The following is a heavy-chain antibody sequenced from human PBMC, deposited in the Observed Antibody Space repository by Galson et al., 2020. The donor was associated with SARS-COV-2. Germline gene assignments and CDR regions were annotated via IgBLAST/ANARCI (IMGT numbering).Heavy chain of an antibody. CDR2: IDPSDSYI. Sequence: HGESLKISCKGSGYSFTSYWISWVRQMPGRGLEWMGRIDPSDSYINYSPPFQGHVTISADKSISTAYLQWSSLKASDTAMYYCARHPPGGQLVLDYWGQGTLVTVSS. CDR1: GYSFTSYW. CDR3: ARHPPGGQLVLDY. D-gene: IGHD6-6*01. J-gene: IGHJ4*02. V-gene: IGHV5-10-1*01.